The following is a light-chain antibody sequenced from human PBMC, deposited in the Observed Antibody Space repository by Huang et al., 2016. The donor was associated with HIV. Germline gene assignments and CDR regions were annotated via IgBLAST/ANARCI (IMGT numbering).Light chain of an antibody. CDR3: QQRSNWRAS. CDR1: QSVITY. Sequence: EVVLTQSPATLSLSPGERATLSCRASQSVITYLAWYQQKPGQAPRLLIYDASKRATGIPARFSGSGSGTDFTLTISSLEPEDFAVYYCQQRSNWRASFGQGTKVEIK. CDR2: DAS. V-gene: IGKV3-11*01. J-gene: IGKJ1*01.